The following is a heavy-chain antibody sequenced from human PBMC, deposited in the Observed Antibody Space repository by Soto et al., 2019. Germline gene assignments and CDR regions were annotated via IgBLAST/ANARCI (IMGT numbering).Heavy chain of an antibody. V-gene: IGHV1-69*06. CDR2: IIPIFGTA. D-gene: IGHD6-13*01. CDR1: GGTFSSYA. CDR3: ARAGSSSWYDGGYYYYGMDV. J-gene: IGHJ6*02. Sequence: GASVKVSCKASGGTFSSYAISWVRQAPGQGLEWMGGIIPIFGTANYAQKFQGRVTITADKSTSTAYMELSSLRSEDTAVYYCARAGSSSWYDGGYYYYGMDVWGQGTTVTVSS.